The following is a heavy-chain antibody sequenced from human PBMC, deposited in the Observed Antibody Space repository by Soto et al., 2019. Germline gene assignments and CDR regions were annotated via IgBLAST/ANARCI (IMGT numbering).Heavy chain of an antibody. D-gene: IGHD3-22*01. CDR3: VKGEYDEYSSGYYPFDY. Sequence: GSLRLSCSASGFTFSIYAMHWVRQAPGKGLEYVSSISTNGGSTHYADSVKGRFTISRDNSKNTQYLQMSSLRADDTAVYYCVKGEYDEYSSGYYPFDYWGQGTLVTVSS. CDR1: GFTFSIYA. V-gene: IGHV3-64D*06. CDR2: ISTNGGST. J-gene: IGHJ4*02.